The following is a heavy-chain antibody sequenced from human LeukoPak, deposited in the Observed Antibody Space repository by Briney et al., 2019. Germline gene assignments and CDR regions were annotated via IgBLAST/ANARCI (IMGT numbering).Heavy chain of an antibody. V-gene: IGHV3-74*01. CDR3: ARGRSNYYFDY. CDR2: INSDGIDT. CDR1: GFSFSSNW. D-gene: IGHD4-11*01. J-gene: IGHJ4*02. Sequence: GGSLRLSCAASGFSFSSNWMHWVRQAPGKGLVWVSSINSDGIDTVYADSVKGRFTISRDNAKNTLYLQMNSLRAEDTAVYYCARGRSNYYFDYWGQGTLVTVSS.